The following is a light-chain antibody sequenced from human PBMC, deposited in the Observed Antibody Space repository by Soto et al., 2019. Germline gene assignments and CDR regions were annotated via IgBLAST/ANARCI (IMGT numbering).Light chain of an antibody. CDR3: QEYGSSPRT. V-gene: IGKV3-20*01. Sequence: EIALTQSPGTLSLSRGARATLSCRASQRVSSSYLAWDQQKPGQAPRLLIYGASSRATGIPDRFSGSGSGTDFTLTISRLELEDFAVYYCQEYGSSPRTLGQGTKVE. CDR2: GAS. CDR1: QRVSSSY. J-gene: IGKJ1*01.